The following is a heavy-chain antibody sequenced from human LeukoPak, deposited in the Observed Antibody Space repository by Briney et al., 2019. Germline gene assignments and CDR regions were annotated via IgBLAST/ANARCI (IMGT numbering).Heavy chain of an antibody. J-gene: IGHJ4*02. CDR3: ARYGGYYYGAHY. CDR2: IYYSGST. Sequence: SQTLSLTCTVSGGSISSGDYYWSWIRQPPGKGLEWIGYIYYSGSTYYNPSLKSRVTISVDTPKNQFSLKLSSVTAADTAVYYCARYGGYYYGAHYWGQGTLVTVSS. D-gene: IGHD3-22*01. V-gene: IGHV4-30-4*08. CDR1: GGSISSGDYY.